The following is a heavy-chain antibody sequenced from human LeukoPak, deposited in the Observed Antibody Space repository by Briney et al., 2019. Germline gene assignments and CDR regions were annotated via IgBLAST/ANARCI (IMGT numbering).Heavy chain of an antibody. D-gene: IGHD1-1*01. Sequence: EASVKVSCKASGGTFSSYAISWVRQAPGQGLEWMGGIIPIFGTANYAQKFQGRVTITTDESTSTAYMELSSLRSEDTAVYYCARNSNWKSLSWLGYWGQGTLVTVSS. CDR1: GGTFSSYA. CDR3: ARNSNWKSLSWLGY. CDR2: IIPIFGTA. J-gene: IGHJ4*02. V-gene: IGHV1-69*05.